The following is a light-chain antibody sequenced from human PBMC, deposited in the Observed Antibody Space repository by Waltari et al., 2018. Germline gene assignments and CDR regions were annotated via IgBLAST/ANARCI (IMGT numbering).Light chain of an antibody. CDR3: AAWDYSLDGHVL. CDR2: RNN. V-gene: IGLV1-44*01. CDR1: NSNVGSNS. J-gene: IGLJ2*01. Sequence: QSVLTQPPSASGTPGQRVTISCSGSNSNVGSNSVNWYQQVPGTAPKLLLYRNNQRPSGVPDRFSGSKSGTSASLAISGLQSEDEADYYCAAWDYSLDGHVLFGGGTKLTVL.